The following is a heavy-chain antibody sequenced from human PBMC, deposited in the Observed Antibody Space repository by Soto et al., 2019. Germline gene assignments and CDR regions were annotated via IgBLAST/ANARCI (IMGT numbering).Heavy chain of an antibody. D-gene: IGHD6-19*01. CDR3: ARHYSSGSRNWFDP. Sequence: PSETLSLTCSVSGGSINSSSYFWGWVRQPPGKGLEWIGSIYYSGSTYYNPSLRSRVTISVDTSKNQFSLKLSSVAAADTAVFYCARHYSSGSRNWFDPWGQGTLVTVSS. CDR1: GGSINSSSYF. V-gene: IGHV4-39*01. J-gene: IGHJ5*02. CDR2: IYYSGST.